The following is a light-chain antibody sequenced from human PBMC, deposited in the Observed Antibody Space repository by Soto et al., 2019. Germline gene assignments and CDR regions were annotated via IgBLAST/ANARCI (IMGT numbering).Light chain of an antibody. V-gene: IGKV3-15*01. Sequence: EIVMTQSPATLSVSPGERATLSCRASQSVGSNLAWYQQKPGQAPRLLIYGASTRATGIPARFSGSWSGTEFTLTISSLQSGDFAIYFCQQYNNWPPDRTFGQGTKVEIK. J-gene: IGKJ1*01. CDR2: GAS. CDR3: QQYNNWPPDRT. CDR1: QSVGSN.